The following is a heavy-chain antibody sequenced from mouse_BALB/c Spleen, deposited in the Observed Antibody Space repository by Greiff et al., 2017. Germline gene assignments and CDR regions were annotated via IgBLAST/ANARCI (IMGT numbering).Heavy chain of an antibody. V-gene: IGHV5-17*02. CDR3: ARSLGLPPWFAY. CDR1: GFTFSSFG. Sequence: DVHLVESGGGLVQPGGSRKLSCAASGFTFSSFGMHWVRQAPEKGLEWVAYISSGSSTIYYADTVKGRFTISRDNPKNTLFLQMTSLRSEDTAMYYCARSLGLPPWFAYWGQGTLVTVSA. J-gene: IGHJ3*01. D-gene: IGHD2-4*01. CDR2: ISSGSSTI.